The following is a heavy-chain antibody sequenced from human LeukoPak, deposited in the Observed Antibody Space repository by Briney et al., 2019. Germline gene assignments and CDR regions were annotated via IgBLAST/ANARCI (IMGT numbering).Heavy chain of an antibody. CDR2: IKSKTDGGTT. CDR1: GFTFSNAW. Sequence: GGSLRLSCAASGFTFSNAWMSWVRQAPGKGLEWVGRIKSKTDGGTTDYAAPVKGRFTISRDDSKNTLYLQMNSLKTEDTAVYYCTTDPRGSRDFDYWGQGTLVTVSS. CDR3: TTDPRGSRDFDY. J-gene: IGHJ4*02. V-gene: IGHV3-15*01. D-gene: IGHD6-13*01.